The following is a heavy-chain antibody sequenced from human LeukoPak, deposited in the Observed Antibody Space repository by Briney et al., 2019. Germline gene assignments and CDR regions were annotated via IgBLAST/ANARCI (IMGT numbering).Heavy chain of an antibody. V-gene: IGHV1-18*01. D-gene: IGHD3-16*01. Sequence: GASVKVSCKASGYTFTSYDISWVRQAPGQGLEWMGWISTYDGNTNYAQKLQGRVTMTTDTSTSTAYMELRSLRSDDTALYYCARSLGHYHYYMDVWGKGITVTVSS. J-gene: IGHJ6*03. CDR2: ISTYDGNT. CDR3: ARSLGHYHYYMDV. CDR1: GYTFTSYD.